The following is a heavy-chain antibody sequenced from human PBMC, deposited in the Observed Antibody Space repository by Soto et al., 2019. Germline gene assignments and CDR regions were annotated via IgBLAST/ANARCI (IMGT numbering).Heavy chain of an antibody. Sequence: AGGSLRLSCAASGFTFSSYWMHWVRQAPGKGLVWVSRINSDGSSTSYADSVKGRFTISRDNAKNTLYLQMNSLRAEDTAVYYCARDLPFTVTTIRDYYYCMDVWGQGTTVTVSS. J-gene: IGHJ6*02. CDR1: GFTFSSYW. V-gene: IGHV3-74*01. CDR2: INSDGSST. D-gene: IGHD4-4*01. CDR3: ARDLPFTVTTIRDYYYCMDV.